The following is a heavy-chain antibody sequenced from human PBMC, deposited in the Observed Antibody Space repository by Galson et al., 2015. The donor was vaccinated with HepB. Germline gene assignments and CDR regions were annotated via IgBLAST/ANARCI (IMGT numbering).Heavy chain of an antibody. Sequence: SLRLSCAASGFTFSSYAMHWVRQAPGKGLEWVAVISYDGSNKYYADSVKGRFTISRDNSKNTLYLQMNSLRAEDTAVYYCARAVCRKWCEVGSSWYVMGYWGQGTLVTVSS. D-gene: IGHD6-13*01. CDR2: ISYDGSNK. J-gene: IGHJ4*02. CDR3: ARAVCRKWCEVGSSWYVMGY. CDR1: GFTFSSYA. V-gene: IGHV3-30*04.